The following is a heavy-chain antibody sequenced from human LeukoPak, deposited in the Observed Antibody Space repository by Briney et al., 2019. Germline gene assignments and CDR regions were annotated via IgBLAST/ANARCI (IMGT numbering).Heavy chain of an antibody. CDR1: GFTFSDYG. J-gene: IGHJ4*02. CDR2: ISSSSSYI. Sequence: GGSLRLSCAASGFTFSDYGMHWVRQAPGKGLEWVSSISSSSSYIYYADSVKGRFTISRDNAENSLYLQMNSLRAEDTAVYYCARVESDTAMVNYWGQGTLVTVSS. CDR3: ARVESDTAMVNY. D-gene: IGHD5-18*01. V-gene: IGHV3-21*01.